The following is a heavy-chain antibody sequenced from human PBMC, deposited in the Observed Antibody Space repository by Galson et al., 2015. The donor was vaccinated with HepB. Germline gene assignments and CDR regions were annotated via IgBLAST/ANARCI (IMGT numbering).Heavy chain of an antibody. CDR2: ITSGDST. V-gene: IGHV3-23*01. CDR1: GFTFSSYA. Sequence: SLRLSCAASGFTFSSYAMYWVRQAPGQGLEWVSGITSGDSTYYADSVKCRFTISRDNSKNTLYLQMNSLRAEDTAVYHCAKDRVRNGYDSDYWGQGTLVTVSS. CDR3: AKDRVRNGYDSDY. D-gene: IGHD5-12*01. J-gene: IGHJ4*02.